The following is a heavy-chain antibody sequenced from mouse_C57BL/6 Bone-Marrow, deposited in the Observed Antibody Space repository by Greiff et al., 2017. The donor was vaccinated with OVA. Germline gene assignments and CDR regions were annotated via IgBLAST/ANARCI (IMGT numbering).Heavy chain of an antibody. D-gene: IGHD1-1*01. J-gene: IGHJ3*01. CDR2: ISNDGGH. Sequence: EVKLMESGPGLVKPSQSLSLTCSVTGYSITRGYYWNWIRQFPGNKLEWMGYISNDGGHNYNPSLKNRLSISRDTSKNQFFLKLNSVTTEDTATYYCAIYGPPWFAYWGQGTLVTVSA. CDR3: AIYGPPWFAY. V-gene: IGHV3-6*01. CDR1: GYSITRGYY.